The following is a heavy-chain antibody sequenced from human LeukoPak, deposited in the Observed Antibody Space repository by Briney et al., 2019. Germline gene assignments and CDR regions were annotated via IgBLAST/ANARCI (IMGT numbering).Heavy chain of an antibody. CDR3: AKGPGYYPYYYYYMDV. Sequence: PGGSLRLSCAASGFTFSSYEMNWVRQAPGKGLEWVSYISSSGSTIYYADSVKGRFTISRDNSKNTVYLQMNSLRAEDTAVYYCAKGPGYYPYYYYYMDVWGKGTTVTISS. D-gene: IGHD3-3*01. CDR1: GFTFSSYE. V-gene: IGHV3-48*03. CDR2: ISSSGSTI. J-gene: IGHJ6*03.